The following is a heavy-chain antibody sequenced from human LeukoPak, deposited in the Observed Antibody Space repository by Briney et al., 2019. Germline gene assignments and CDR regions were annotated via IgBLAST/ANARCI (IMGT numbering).Heavy chain of an antibody. D-gene: IGHD3-22*01. CDR2: ISGSGGST. CDR1: GFTFSSYA. Sequence: GGSLRLSCAASGFTFSSYAMSWVRQAPGKGLEWVSAISGSGGSTYYADSVKGGFTISRDNSKNTLYLQMNSLRAEDTAVYYCAKNSPGYYDSSGYYFPFDYWGQGTLVTVSS. J-gene: IGHJ4*02. CDR3: AKNSPGYYDSSGYYFPFDY. V-gene: IGHV3-23*01.